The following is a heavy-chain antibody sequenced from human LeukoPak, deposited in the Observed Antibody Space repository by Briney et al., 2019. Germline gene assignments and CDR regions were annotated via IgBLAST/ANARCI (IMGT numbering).Heavy chain of an antibody. CDR3: ARGPSSYDISGAFDI. J-gene: IGHJ3*02. CDR2: ISSSGSN. D-gene: IGHD3-22*01. CDR1: GDSISSGDYY. Sequence: SQSLSLTCTVSGDSISSGDYYWSWLRQPGGKGLEWFGRISSSGSNNYNPSLKIRVTISVDTSNNQFSLKLSSVTAADTAVYFCARGPSSYDISGAFDIWGQGTMVTVSS. V-gene: IGHV4-61*02.